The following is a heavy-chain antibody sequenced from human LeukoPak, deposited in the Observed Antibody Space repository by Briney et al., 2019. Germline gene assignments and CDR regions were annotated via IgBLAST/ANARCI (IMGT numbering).Heavy chain of an antibody. V-gene: IGHV5-51*01. Sequence: GESLKISCKVSGYSFTSYWIGWVRQMPGKGLEWMGIIYPGDSDTRYSPSFQGQVTISADKSISTAYLQWSSLKASDTAMYYCARRGCSSTSCYSTEDAFDIWGQGTMVTVSS. CDR1: GYSFTSYW. CDR2: IYPGDSDT. CDR3: ARRGCSSTSCYSTEDAFDI. D-gene: IGHD2-2*01. J-gene: IGHJ3*02.